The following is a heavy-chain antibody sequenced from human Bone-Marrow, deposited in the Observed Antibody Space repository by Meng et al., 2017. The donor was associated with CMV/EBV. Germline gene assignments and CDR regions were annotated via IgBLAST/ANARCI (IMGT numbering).Heavy chain of an antibody. V-gene: IGHV4-39*01. J-gene: IGHJ5*02. CDR2: ISYTGTT. CDR3: ARHVKSTRDTWRGYLGWFDR. D-gene: IGHD3-3*01. Sequence: SSSHFWDWVRQSPGKGPEWIGAISYTGTTSYNPSFADRASISVDTSKEQLSLKMTSVTAADTAVYFCARHVKSTRDTWRGYLGWFDRWGRGTLVTVSS. CDR1: SSSHF.